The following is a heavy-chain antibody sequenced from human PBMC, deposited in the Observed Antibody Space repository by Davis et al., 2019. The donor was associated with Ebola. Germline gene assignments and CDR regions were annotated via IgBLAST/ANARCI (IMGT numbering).Heavy chain of an antibody. Sequence: AASVKVSCKASGGTFSSYAISWVRQAPGQGLEWMGGIIPIFGTANYAQKFQGRVTITADESTSTAYMELSSLRSEDTAVYYCARKAAYFYSFDYWGQGTLVTVSS. J-gene: IGHJ4*02. D-gene: IGHD3-16*01. CDR3: ARKAAYFYSFDY. CDR2: IIPIFGTA. CDR1: GGTFSSYA. V-gene: IGHV1-69*13.